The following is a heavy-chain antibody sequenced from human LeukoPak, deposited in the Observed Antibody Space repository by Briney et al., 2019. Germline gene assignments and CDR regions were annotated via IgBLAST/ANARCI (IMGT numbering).Heavy chain of an antibody. CDR2: ISYDGSNK. Sequence: PGGSLRLSCAASGFTFSSYWMSWVRQAPGKGLEWVAVISYDGSNKYYADSVKGRFTISRDNSKNTLYLQMNSLRAEDTAVYYCARDRIPDSGYDYPWDAFDIWGQGTMVTVSS. V-gene: IGHV3-30-3*01. J-gene: IGHJ3*02. CDR1: GFTFSSYW. D-gene: IGHD5-12*01. CDR3: ARDRIPDSGYDYPWDAFDI.